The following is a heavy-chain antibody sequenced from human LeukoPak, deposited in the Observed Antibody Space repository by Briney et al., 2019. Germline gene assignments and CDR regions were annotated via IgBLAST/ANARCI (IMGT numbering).Heavy chain of an antibody. Sequence: SETLSLTCTVSGGSISSYYWSWIRQPPGKGLEWIGYIYTSGSTNYNPSLKSRVTISVDTSKNQFSLKLSSVTAADTAVYYCARLMTNHYYYYYMDVWGQGTTVTVSS. V-gene: IGHV4-4*09. D-gene: IGHD3-16*01. CDR2: IYTSGST. J-gene: IGHJ6*03. CDR3: ARLMTNHYYYYYMDV. CDR1: GGSISSYY.